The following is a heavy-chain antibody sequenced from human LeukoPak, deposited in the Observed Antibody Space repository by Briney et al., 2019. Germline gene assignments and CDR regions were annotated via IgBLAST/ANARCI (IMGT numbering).Heavy chain of an antibody. Sequence: GRSLRLSCAASGFTFSNYGMHWVRQTPGKGLDWVAVIRHDGSIKYYADSVRGRFTISRDNSMNTVYLQMNSLRVEDTAVYYCAKVRQFTAATGTGLDYWGQGTLVTVSS. D-gene: IGHD6-13*01. CDR1: GFTFSNYG. V-gene: IGHV3-33*03. J-gene: IGHJ4*02. CDR2: IRHDGSIK. CDR3: AKVRQFTAATGTGLDY.